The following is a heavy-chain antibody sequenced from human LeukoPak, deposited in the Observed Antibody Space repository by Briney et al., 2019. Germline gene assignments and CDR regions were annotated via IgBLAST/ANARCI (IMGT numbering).Heavy chain of an antibody. V-gene: IGHV1-2*02. CDR2: INPNSGGT. Sequence: ASVKVSCEASGYTFTGSYMHWVRQAPGQGGEWMGCINPNSGGTNYAQKFQGRVTMTRATSISTAYMELSRLRSDDTAVYYCARGGEIQLWLRHYYGMDVWGQGTTVTVSS. J-gene: IGHJ6*02. D-gene: IGHD5-18*01. CDR1: GYTFTGSY. CDR3: ARGGEIQLWLRHYYGMDV.